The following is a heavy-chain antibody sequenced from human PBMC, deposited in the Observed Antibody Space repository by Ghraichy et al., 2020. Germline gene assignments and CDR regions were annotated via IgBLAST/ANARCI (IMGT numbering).Heavy chain of an antibody. D-gene: IGHD5-24*01. Sequence: TLSLTCAISGDCVSRNTAAWNWLRQSPSGGLEWLGRTYYRSEWNYDYATSVRGRISIDADTSRNQFSLHLTSVTPEDTALYYCVEGWAFDIWGQGAMVTVSS. J-gene: IGHJ3*02. CDR2: TYYRSEWNY. CDR3: VEGWAFDI. V-gene: IGHV6-1*01. CDR1: GDCVSRNTAA.